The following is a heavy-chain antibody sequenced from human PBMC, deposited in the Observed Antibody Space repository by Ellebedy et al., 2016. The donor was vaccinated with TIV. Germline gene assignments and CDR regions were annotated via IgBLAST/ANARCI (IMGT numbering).Heavy chain of an antibody. Sequence: SETLSLTCTVSGYSISSGYYWGWIRQPPGKGLEWIGSIYPDGRTYYNPSLKRRVTISIDPSKNQFSLKLNSVTAADTAVYYCARDYSSGWYYDYYCYMDVWGKGTTVTVSS. J-gene: IGHJ6*03. V-gene: IGHV4-38-2*02. CDR3: ARDYSSGWYYDYYCYMDV. CDR2: IYPDGRT. CDR1: GYSISSGYY. D-gene: IGHD6-19*01.